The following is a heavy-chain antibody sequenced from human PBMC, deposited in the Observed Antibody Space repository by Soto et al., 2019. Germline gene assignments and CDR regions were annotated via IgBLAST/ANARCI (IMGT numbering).Heavy chain of an antibody. Sequence: QVQLQESGPGLLKPSETLSLPCTVSGGSVSSGTYYWSWIRQPPGKGLEWIGYIYYSGNTNYNPSLRSRVTISVDTTKNQFSLKLSSVTAADTAVYYCVRVVKIQLWLGYFDYWGQGTLVTVSS. J-gene: IGHJ4*02. CDR2: IYYSGNT. D-gene: IGHD5-18*01. V-gene: IGHV4-61*01. CDR1: GGSVSSGTYY. CDR3: VRVVKIQLWLGYFDY.